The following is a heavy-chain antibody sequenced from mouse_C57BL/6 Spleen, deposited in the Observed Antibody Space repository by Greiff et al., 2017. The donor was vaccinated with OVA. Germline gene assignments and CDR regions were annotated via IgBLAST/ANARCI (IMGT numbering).Heavy chain of an antibody. D-gene: IGHD1-1*01. CDR1: GYTFTDYY. CDR2: IYPGSGNT. CDR3: ARPVVAKDYAMDY. Sequence: QVHVKQSGAELVRPGASVKLSCKASGYTFTDYYINWVKQRPGQGLEWIARIYPGSGNTYYNEKFKGKATLTAEKSSSTAYMQLSSLTSEDSAVYFCARPVVAKDYAMDYWGQGTSVTVSS. V-gene: IGHV1-76*01. J-gene: IGHJ4*01.